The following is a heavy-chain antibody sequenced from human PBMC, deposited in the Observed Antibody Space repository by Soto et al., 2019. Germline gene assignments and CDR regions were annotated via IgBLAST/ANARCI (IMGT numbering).Heavy chain of an antibody. CDR3: ARGGNRYSNTASGVGGFDF. V-gene: IGHV4-59*01. D-gene: IGHD5-12*01. J-gene: IGHJ4*02. CDR2: IYYTGTT. Sequence: SETLSLTCTVSGVSISSSYWSWIRQPPGTGLEWIGYIYYTGTTNYSPSLKRRVTISLDTAKNQFSLNVNSLTTADTAVYFCARGGNRYSNTASGVGGFDFWGQGTLVTVSS. CDR1: GVSISSSY.